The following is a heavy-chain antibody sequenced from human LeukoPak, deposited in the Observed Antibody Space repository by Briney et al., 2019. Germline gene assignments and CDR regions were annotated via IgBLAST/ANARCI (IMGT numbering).Heavy chain of an antibody. V-gene: IGHV3-30*02. D-gene: IGHD4-11*01. CDR2: IRYDGSNK. CDR1: GFSFGSYG. J-gene: IGHJ4*02. CDR3: AKGCSNYFDY. Sequence: GGSLRLSCAASGFSFGSYGMHWVRQAPGKGLEWVAFIRYDGSNKYYADSVKGQFTISRDNSKNTLYLQMNSLRAEDTAVYYCAKGCSNYFDYWGQGTLVTVSS.